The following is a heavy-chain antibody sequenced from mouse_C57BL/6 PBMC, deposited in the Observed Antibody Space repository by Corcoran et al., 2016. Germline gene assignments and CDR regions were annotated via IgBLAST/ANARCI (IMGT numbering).Heavy chain of an antibody. J-gene: IGHJ1*03. CDR2: INTYSGVP. V-gene: IGHV9-3*01. Sequence: QIQLVQSGPELKKPGETVKISCKASGYTFTTYGMSWVKQAPGKGLKWMGWINTYSGVPTYADDFKGRFAFSLETSASTAYLQINNLKNEDTATYFCARNLALKHYYGSSHWYFDVWGTGTTVTVSS. D-gene: IGHD1-1*01. CDR1: GYTFTTYG. CDR3: ARNLALKHYYGSSHWYFDV.